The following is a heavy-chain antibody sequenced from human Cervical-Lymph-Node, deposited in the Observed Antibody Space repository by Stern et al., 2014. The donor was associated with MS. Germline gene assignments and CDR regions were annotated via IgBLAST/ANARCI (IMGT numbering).Heavy chain of an antibody. Sequence: VQLVESGGGVVHPGRSLRLSCAASGFTFSSSGMHWVRQAPGKGLEWLAIIWYDGSNRYYADSVKGRFTISRDNSKNTLYLQMNSLRAEDTAVYYCAREGGNTAEYFQHWGQGTLVTVSS. CDR1: GFTFSSSG. CDR2: IWYDGSNR. V-gene: IGHV3-33*01. D-gene: IGHD4-23*01. CDR3: AREGGNTAEYFQH. J-gene: IGHJ1*01.